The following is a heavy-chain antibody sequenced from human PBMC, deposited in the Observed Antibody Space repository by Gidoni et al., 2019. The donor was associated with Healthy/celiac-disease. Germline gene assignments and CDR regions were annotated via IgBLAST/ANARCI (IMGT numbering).Heavy chain of an antibody. CDR1: GFTFSSDG. Sequence: QVQLVESGGGVVQPGRSLRRAGAAAGFTFSSDGMHWVRQAPGKGLGGVAVIRYDGSNKSYADSVKGRFTISRDNSKNTLYLQMNSLRAEDTAVYYCARDEGPGAYYDYIWGSYRNPYWGQGTLVTVSS. CDR3: ARDEGPGAYYDYIWGSYRNPY. CDR2: IRYDGSNK. J-gene: IGHJ4*02. V-gene: IGHV3-33*01. D-gene: IGHD3-16*02.